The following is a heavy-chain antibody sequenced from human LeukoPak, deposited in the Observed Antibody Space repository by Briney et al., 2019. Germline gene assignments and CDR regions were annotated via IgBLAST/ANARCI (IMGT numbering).Heavy chain of an antibody. V-gene: IGHV4-59*01. CDR2: IYHSGST. J-gene: IGHJ4*02. D-gene: IGHD4-23*01. CDR1: GGSMSTYY. CDR3: ARDGYGGIDY. Sequence: SETLSLTCTVSGGSMSTYYWSWIRQPPGKGLEWTAYIYHSGSTNYNPSLKSRVTISVDTSKNQFSVKLNSVTAADTAVYYCARDGYGGIDYWGQGILVTVSS.